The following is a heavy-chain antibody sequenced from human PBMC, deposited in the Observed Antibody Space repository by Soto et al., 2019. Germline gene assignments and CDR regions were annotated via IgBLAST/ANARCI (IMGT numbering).Heavy chain of an antibody. V-gene: IGHV4-59*12. D-gene: IGHD3-22*01. J-gene: IGHJ4*02. CDR3: ARGGVDYYDSSGYYFSPYYFDY. Sequence: SETLSLTCTVSGGSISSYYWSWIRRPPGKGLEWIGYIYYSGSTNYNPSLKSRVTISVDRSKNQFSLKLSSVTAADTAVYYCARGGVDYYDSSGYYFSPYYFDYWGQGTLVTVSS. CDR2: IYYSGST. CDR1: GGSISSYY.